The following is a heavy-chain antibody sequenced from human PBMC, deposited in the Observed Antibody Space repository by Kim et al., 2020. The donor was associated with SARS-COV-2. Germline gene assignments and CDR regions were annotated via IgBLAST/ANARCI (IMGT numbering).Heavy chain of an antibody. Sequence: ASVKVSCKASGYSFTSYDINWVRQATGQGLEWMGWVNPNSGNTGYAQKFQGRVTMTRNTATNTAYMELSSLRSEDTAVYYCASGPSGWYDYWGQGTLVTVSS. CDR1: GYSFTSYD. D-gene: IGHD6-19*01. J-gene: IGHJ4*02. V-gene: IGHV1-8*02. CDR3: ASGPSGWYDY. CDR2: VNPNSGNT.